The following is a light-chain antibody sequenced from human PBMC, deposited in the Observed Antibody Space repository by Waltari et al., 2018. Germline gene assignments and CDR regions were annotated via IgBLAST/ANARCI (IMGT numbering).Light chain of an antibody. CDR2: LGS. Sequence: EIVMTQSPLSLPVTPGEPASISCRSSQSLLHSNGYNYLDWYLQKPGQSPQLLIYLGSYRASGVPDRFSGSGSGTDFTLKISRVEAEDVGVYYCMQALQISLTFGGGTKVEIK. CDR1: QSLLHSNGYNY. V-gene: IGKV2-28*01. CDR3: MQALQISLT. J-gene: IGKJ4*01.